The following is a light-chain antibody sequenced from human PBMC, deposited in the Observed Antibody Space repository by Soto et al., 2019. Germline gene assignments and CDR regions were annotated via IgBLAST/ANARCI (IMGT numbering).Light chain of an antibody. CDR3: GTWDSSLSAWV. J-gene: IGLJ1*01. V-gene: IGLV1-51*02. CDR2: ENN. Sequence: QSVLTQPPSVSAAPGQKVTISCSGSSSNIGNNYVSWYQQLPGTAPKLLIYENNKRPSGIPDRFSGSKSGTSATLGITGLQTGDEAHYYCGTWDSSLSAWVFGTGTKLTVL. CDR1: SSNIGNNY.